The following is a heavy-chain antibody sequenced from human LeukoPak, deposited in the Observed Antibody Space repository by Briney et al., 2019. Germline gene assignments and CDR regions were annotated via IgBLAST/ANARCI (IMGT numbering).Heavy chain of an antibody. CDR2: IYPGDSDN. CDR1: GSFFTSYW. V-gene: IGHV5-51*01. CDR3: ARDGMDV. Sequence: GGALQISCKGSGSFFTSYWIGWVRQLPGKDLEWMGIIYPGDSDNRYSPSFQGQVTISADKSISAAYLQWSSLKASDTAMYYCARDGMDVWGQGTTVTVSS. J-gene: IGHJ6*02.